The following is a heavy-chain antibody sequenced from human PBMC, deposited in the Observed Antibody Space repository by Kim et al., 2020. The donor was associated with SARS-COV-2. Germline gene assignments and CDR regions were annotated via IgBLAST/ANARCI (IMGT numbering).Heavy chain of an antibody. J-gene: IGHJ6*01. Sequence: GGSLRLSCAASGFTFSSYGMHWVRQAPGKGLEWVAVISYDGSNKYYADSVKGRFTISRDNSKNTLYLQMNSLRAEDTAVYYCAKDQVYSYGYELEDYYY. CDR1: GFTFSSYG. V-gene: IGHV3-30*18. D-gene: IGHD5-18*01. CDR3: AKDQVYSYGYELEDYYY. CDR2: ISYDGSNK.